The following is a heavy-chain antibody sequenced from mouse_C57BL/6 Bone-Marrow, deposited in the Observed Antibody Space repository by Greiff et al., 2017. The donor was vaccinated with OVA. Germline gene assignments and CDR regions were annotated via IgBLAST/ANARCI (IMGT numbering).Heavy chain of an antibody. CDR3: ARCLWLRMDY. CDR2: INPNNGGT. J-gene: IGHJ4*01. Sequence: VQLQQSGPELVKPGASVKISCKASGYTFTDYYMNWVKQSHGKSLEWIGDINPNNGGTSYNQKFKGKATLTVDKSSSTAYMELRSLTSEDSAVYYCARCLWLRMDYWGQGTSVTVSS. V-gene: IGHV1-26*01. CDR1: GYTFTDYY. D-gene: IGHD2-2*01.